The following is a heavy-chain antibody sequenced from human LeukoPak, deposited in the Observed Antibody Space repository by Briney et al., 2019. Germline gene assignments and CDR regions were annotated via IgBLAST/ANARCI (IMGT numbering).Heavy chain of an antibody. CDR1: GFTFSSYG. CDR2: ISYDGSNK. Sequence: GGSLRLSCAASGFTFSSYGMHWVRQAPGKGLEWVAVISYDGSNKYYADSVKGRFTISRDNSKNTLYLQMNSLRAEDTAVYYCAKGVRRWLYSIDYWGQGTLVTVSS. J-gene: IGHJ4*02. CDR3: AKGVRRWLYSIDY. D-gene: IGHD6-19*01. V-gene: IGHV3-30*18.